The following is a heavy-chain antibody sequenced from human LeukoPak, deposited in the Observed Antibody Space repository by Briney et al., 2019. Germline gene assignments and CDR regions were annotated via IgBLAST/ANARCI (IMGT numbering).Heavy chain of an antibody. V-gene: IGHV3-21*01. CDR1: GFTFSSYS. Sequence: GGSLRLSCAASGFTFSSYSMNWVRQAPGKGLEWVSSISSSSSYIYYADSVKVRLTISRDNAKNSLYLQMNSLRAEDTAVYYCARIAEGIAVAGTRYYYYYMDVWGKGTTVTVSS. J-gene: IGHJ6*03. D-gene: IGHD6-19*01. CDR2: ISSSSSYI. CDR3: ARIAEGIAVAGTRYYYYYMDV.